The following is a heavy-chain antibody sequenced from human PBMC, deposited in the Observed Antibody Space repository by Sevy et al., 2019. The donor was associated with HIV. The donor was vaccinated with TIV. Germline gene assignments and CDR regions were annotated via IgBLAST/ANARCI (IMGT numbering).Heavy chain of an antibody. CDR1: GFTFSSYS. CDR3: ARERYCSSTSCSRPDYYYYMDV. Sequence: GGSLRLSCAASGFTFSSYSMNWVRQAPGKGLEWVSSISSSSYIYYADSVKGRFTISRDNAKNSLYLQMNSLRAEDTAVYYCARERYCSSTSCSRPDYYYYMDVWGKGTTVTVSS. V-gene: IGHV3-21*01. J-gene: IGHJ6*03. CDR2: ISSSSYI. D-gene: IGHD2-2*01.